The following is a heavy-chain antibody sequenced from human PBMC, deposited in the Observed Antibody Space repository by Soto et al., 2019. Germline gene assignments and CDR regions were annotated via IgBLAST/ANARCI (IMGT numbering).Heavy chain of an antibody. Sequence: ASVKVSCKASGYTFISYGISWVRQAPGQGLEWMGWISAYNGNTNYAQKLQGRVTMTTDTSTSTAYMELRSLRSDDTAVYYCARDLSIAARDNWFDPWGQGTLVTVSS. CDR2: ISAYNGNT. D-gene: IGHD6-6*01. CDR1: GYTFISYG. J-gene: IGHJ5*02. CDR3: ARDLSIAARDNWFDP. V-gene: IGHV1-18*01.